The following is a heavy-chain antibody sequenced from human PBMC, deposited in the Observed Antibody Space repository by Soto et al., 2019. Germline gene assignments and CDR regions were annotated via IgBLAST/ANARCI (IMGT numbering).Heavy chain of an antibody. CDR2: IIPIFGTA. J-gene: IGHJ4*02. CDR1: GGTFSSYA. D-gene: IGHD3-22*01. V-gene: IGHV1-69*13. CDR3: ASWGSSGPGRSDDDY. Sequence: ASVKVSCKASGGTFSSYAISWVRQAPGQGLEWMGGIIPIFGTANYAQKFQGRVTITADESTSTAYMELSSLRSEDTAVDYCASWGSSGPGRSDDDYWGQGTLVTVSS.